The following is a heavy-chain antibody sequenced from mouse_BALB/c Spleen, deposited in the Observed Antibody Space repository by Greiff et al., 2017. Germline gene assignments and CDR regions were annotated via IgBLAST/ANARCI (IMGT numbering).Heavy chain of an antibody. D-gene: IGHD2-2*01. J-gene: IGHJ3*01. V-gene: IGHV5-12-2*01. CDR1: GFTFSSYT. Sequence: EVMLVESGGGLVQPGGSLKLSCAASGFTFSSYTMSWVRQTPEKRLEWVAYISNGGGSTYYPDTVKGRFTISRDNAKNTLYLQMSSLKSEDTAMYYCARQDPIYYGFAWFAYWGQGTLVTVSA. CDR3: ARQDPIYYGFAWFAY. CDR2: ISNGGGST.